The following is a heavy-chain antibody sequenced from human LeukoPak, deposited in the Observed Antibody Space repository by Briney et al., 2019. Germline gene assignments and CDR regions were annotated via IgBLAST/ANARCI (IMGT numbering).Heavy chain of an antibody. J-gene: IGHJ6*04. CDR3: ARNSSDWYGYMDV. Sequence: ASVKVSCKASGYTFTSYGISWVRQAPGQGLEWMGWISTYNGYANYTQKLQGRVTMTTETSTSTAYMELRSLRSDDTAVYYCARNSSDWYGYMDVWGKGTTVTVSS. D-gene: IGHD6-19*01. CDR1: GYTFTSYG. CDR2: ISTYNGYA. V-gene: IGHV1-18*01.